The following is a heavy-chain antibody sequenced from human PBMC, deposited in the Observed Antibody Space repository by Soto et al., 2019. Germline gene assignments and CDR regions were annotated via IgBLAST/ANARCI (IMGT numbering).Heavy chain of an antibody. CDR1: GYSFTSYW. Sequence: GESLKISCKGSGYSFTSYWISWVRQMPGKGLEWMGRIDPSDSYTNYSPSFQGHVTISADKSISTAYLQWSSLKASDTAMYYCARLLYYDILTGSYYYYGMDVWGQGTMVTVSS. CDR2: IDPSDSYT. J-gene: IGHJ6*02. CDR3: ARLLYYDILTGSYYYYGMDV. V-gene: IGHV5-10-1*01. D-gene: IGHD3-9*01.